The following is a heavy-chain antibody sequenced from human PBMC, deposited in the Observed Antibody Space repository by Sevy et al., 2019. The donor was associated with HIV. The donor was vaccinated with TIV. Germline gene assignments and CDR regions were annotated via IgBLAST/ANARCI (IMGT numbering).Heavy chain of an antibody. D-gene: IGHD1-26*01. CDR2: IIGEVIHTGST. CDR1: GGSLSGFY. Sequence: SETLSLTCAVSGGSLSGFYWSWLRQPPGKGLEWLGEIIGEVIHTGSTNYNPSLKSRVTISVDRSRSQFSLKMRSVTAADTAVYYCARGQWEHPFWGQGTLVTVSS. V-gene: IGHV4-34*01. J-gene: IGHJ4*02. CDR3: ARGQWEHPF.